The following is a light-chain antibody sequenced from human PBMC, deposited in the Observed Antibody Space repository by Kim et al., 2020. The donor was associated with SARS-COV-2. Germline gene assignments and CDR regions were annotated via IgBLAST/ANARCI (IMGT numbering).Light chain of an antibody. Sequence: NNFLAWYQQKPGQAPRPLISGASRRAIGIPDRFSGSGSGTDFTLTISRLEPEDFAVYYCHQYEESPRTFGQGTRVEI. J-gene: IGKJ1*01. CDR2: GAS. V-gene: IGKV3-20*01. CDR3: HQYEESPRT. CDR1: NNF.